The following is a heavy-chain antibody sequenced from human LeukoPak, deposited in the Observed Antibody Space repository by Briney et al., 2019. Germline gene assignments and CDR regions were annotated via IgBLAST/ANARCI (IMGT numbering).Heavy chain of an antibody. CDR3: ARAGRVTIFGVVTEKNWFDP. CDR1: GGSISSGGYS. D-gene: IGHD3-3*01. Sequence: PSQTLSLTCTVSGGSISSGGYSWSWIRQHPGKGLEWIGYIYYSGSTYYNPSLKSRVTISVDTSKNQFSLKLSSVTAADTAVYYCARAGRVTIFGVVTEKNWFDPWGQGTLVTVSS. CDR2: IYYSGST. J-gene: IGHJ5*02. V-gene: IGHV4-31*03.